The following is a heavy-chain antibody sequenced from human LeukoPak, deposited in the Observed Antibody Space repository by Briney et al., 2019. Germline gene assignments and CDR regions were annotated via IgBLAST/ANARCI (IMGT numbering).Heavy chain of an antibody. Sequence: SETLSLTCTVSGGSISSYYWSWIRQPARKGLEWIGRIYTSGSTNYNPSLKSRVTMSVDTSKNQFSLKLSSVTAADTAVYYCARSRVETDIVVVPAARPRLYYYYYMDVWGKGTTVTVSS. D-gene: IGHD2-2*02. CDR3: ARSRVETDIVVVPAARPRLYYYYYMDV. CDR1: GGSISSYY. V-gene: IGHV4-4*07. J-gene: IGHJ6*03. CDR2: IYTSGST.